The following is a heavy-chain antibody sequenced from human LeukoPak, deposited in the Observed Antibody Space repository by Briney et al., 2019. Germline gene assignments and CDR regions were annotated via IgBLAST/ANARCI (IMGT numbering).Heavy chain of an antibody. J-gene: IGHJ5*02. Sequence: ASVKVSCKASAYTFTSYNINWVRQATGQGLEWMGWMNPNSGNTGYAQKFQGRVTMTRNTSISTAYMELSSLPSEDTAVYYCARDGSGSYYDRGWFDPWGQGTLVTVSS. CDR2: MNPNSGNT. CDR1: AYTFTSYN. CDR3: ARDGSGSYYDRGWFDP. V-gene: IGHV1-8*01. D-gene: IGHD3-10*01.